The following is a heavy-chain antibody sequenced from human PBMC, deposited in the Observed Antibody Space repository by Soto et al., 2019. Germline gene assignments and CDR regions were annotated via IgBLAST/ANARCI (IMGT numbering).Heavy chain of an antibody. Sequence: SVKVCWKASGGSFSSYAISWVRQAPGQGLEWMGGIIPIFDTANYAQKFQGRVTITADESTSTAYMELSSLRSEDTAVYYCARHDCISTSCYYYYYYNMDVWGQ. D-gene: IGHD2-2*01. CDR3: ARHDCISTSCYYYYYYNMDV. CDR2: IIPIFDTA. J-gene: IGHJ6*02. CDR1: GGSFSSYA. V-gene: IGHV1-69*13.